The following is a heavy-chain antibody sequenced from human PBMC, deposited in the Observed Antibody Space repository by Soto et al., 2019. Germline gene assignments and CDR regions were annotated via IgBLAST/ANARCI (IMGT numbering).Heavy chain of an antibody. Sequence: PGGSLRLSCAASGFTSSDAWMSWVRQSPGRGLEWLGRIKSKASGATTTYAAPVKDRFTISRDDSKNTLYLQMNSLKTEDTAIYYCTTVHYDSSSYVVLYYFDYWGQGTPVTVSS. V-gene: IGHV3-15*01. D-gene: IGHD3-22*01. CDR2: IKSKASGATT. CDR3: TTVHYDSSSYVVLYYFDY. CDR1: GFTSSDAW. J-gene: IGHJ4*02.